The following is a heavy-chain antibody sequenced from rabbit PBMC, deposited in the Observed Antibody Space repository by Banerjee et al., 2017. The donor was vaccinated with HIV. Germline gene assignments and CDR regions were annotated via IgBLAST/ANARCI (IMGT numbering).Heavy chain of an antibody. CDR3: ARDAGYAGSNL. J-gene: IGHJ4*01. D-gene: IGHD4-2*01. CDR2: IVTESTNT. V-gene: IGHV1S45*01. CDR1: GFSLSSNYY. Sequence: QEQLEESGGGLVQPGESLTLTCKASGFSLSSNYYINWVRQAPGKGLEWIACIVTESTNTDYATWAKGRFTISKTSSTTVTLQMTSLTAADTATYFCARDAGYAGSNLWGPGTLVTVS.